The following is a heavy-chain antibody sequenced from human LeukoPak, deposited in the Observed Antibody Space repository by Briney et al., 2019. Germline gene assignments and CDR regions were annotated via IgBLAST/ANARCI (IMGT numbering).Heavy chain of an antibody. V-gene: IGHV1-69*05. J-gene: IGHJ6*03. Sequence: ASVKVSCKASGGTFSTYAISWVRQAPGQGLEWMGGIILIFGTANYAQKFQGRVTITTDESTSTAYMELSSLRSEDTAVYYCARDPIAVANTGYYYYMDVWGKGTTVTVSS. CDR3: ARDPIAVANTGYYYYMDV. CDR2: IILIFGTA. CDR1: GGTFSTYA. D-gene: IGHD6-19*01.